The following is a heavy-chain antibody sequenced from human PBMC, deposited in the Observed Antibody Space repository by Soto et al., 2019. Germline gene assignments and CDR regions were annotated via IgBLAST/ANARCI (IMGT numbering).Heavy chain of an antibody. Sequence: QVQLVQSGAEVQKPGSSVKVSCKASGGTFGSYAISWVRQAPGQGLEWMGGIIPIPGTANYAQKIQGRVTIAADESTSTAYMELSSLRSEDTAVYYCARSQGSSTSLEIYYYYYYGMDVWGQGTTVTVSS. V-gene: IGHV1-69*01. D-gene: IGHD2-2*01. J-gene: IGHJ6*02. CDR2: IIPIPGTA. CDR3: ARSQGSSTSLEIYYYYYYGMDV. CDR1: GGTFGSYA.